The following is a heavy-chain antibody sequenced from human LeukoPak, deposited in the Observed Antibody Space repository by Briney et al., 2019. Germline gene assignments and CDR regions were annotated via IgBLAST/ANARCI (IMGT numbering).Heavy chain of an antibody. CDR2: IYPGDSDT. CDR3: AIHGVKYTWPDDGTRHFDC. Sequence: RASRKISCKGSGSCFTSYWIGWVRQMPGKGLEWMGIIYPGDSDTRYSPSCQGQVTISADKSISTAYLQWSSLKASDTAMYYCAIHGVKYTWPDDGTRHFDCWGQGTLVTVSS. D-gene: IGHD1-20*01. CDR1: GSCFTSYW. J-gene: IGHJ4*02. V-gene: IGHV5-51*01.